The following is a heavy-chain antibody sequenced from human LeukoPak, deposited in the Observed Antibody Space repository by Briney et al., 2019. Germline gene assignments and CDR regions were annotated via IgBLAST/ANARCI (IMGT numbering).Heavy chain of an antibody. CDR2: IYYSGNT. V-gene: IGHV4-31*03. Sequence: SETLSLTCTVSGGSISSGDYYWSWIRQHPGKGLEWIGYIYYSGNTYYNPSLKSRVTISVDTSKNQFSLKLSSVTAADTAVYYCARQDDYNFDYWGQGTLVTVSS. D-gene: IGHD5-24*01. CDR3: ARQDDYNFDY. CDR1: GGSISSGDYY. J-gene: IGHJ4*02.